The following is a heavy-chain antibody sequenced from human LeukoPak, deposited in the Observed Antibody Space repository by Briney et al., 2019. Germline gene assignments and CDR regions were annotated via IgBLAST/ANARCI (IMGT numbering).Heavy chain of an antibody. J-gene: IGHJ4*02. D-gene: IGHD3-16*01. CDR2: INRSGRT. CDR1: GGSLSSYY. V-gene: IGHV4-34*01. CDR3: ACTAYYDTPRVNDY. Sequence: SETLSLPCAVYGGSLSSYYWSWIRQPPGEGLQWIGEINRSGRTNYNPSLASRVTISADTSNNQFSLKLTSVTAADTAVYYCACTAYYDTPRVNDYWGQGTLVTVSS.